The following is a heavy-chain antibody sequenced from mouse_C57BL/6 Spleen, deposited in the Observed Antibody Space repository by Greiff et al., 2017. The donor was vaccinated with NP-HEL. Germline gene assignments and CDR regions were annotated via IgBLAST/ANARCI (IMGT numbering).Heavy chain of an antibody. V-gene: IGHV1-82*01. CDR3: ARSPTGTGGYFDV. Sequence: VQLQQSGPELVKPGASVKISCKASGYAFSSSWMNWVKQRPGKGLEWIGRIYPGDGDTNYNGKFKGKATLTADKSSSTAYMQLSSLTSEDSAVYFCARSPTGTGGYFDVWGTGTTVTVSS. D-gene: IGHD4-1*02. CDR1: GYAFSSSW. CDR2: IYPGDGDT. J-gene: IGHJ1*03.